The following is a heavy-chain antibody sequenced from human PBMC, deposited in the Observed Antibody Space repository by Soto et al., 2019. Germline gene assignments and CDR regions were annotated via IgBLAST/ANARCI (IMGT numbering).Heavy chain of an antibody. CDR1: GGTFSSYA. CDR3: ATGSGYPPYYHYGMDV. CDR2: IIPIFGTA. V-gene: IGHV1-69*13. Sequence: SGKVSCKASGGTFSSYAISWVRQAPGQGLEWMGGIIPIFGTANYAQKFQGRVTITADESTSTAYMELSSLRSEDTAVYYCATGSGYPPYYHYGMDVWGQGTTVTVSS. D-gene: IGHD3-22*01. J-gene: IGHJ6*02.